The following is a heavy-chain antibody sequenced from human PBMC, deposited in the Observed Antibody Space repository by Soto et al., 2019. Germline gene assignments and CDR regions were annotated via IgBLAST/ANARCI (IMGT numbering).Heavy chain of an antibody. CDR3: AHRPGGGCSSTSCYWAVSWFDP. J-gene: IGHJ5*02. CDR2: IYWDDDK. CDR1: GFSLSTSGVG. D-gene: IGHD2-2*01. V-gene: IGHV2-5*02. Sequence: SGPTLVNPTQTLTLTCTFSGFSLSTSGVGVGWIRQPPGKALEWLALIYWDDDKRYSPSLKSRLTITKDTSKNQVVLTMANMDPGDTATYYCAHRPGGGCSSTSCYWAVSWFDPWGQGTLVTVSS.